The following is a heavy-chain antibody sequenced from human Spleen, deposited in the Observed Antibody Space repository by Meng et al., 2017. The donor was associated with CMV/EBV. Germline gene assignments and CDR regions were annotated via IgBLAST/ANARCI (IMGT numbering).Heavy chain of an antibody. J-gene: IGHJ4*02. CDR3: ARDRSGIVVVLDY. CDR1: GYTFSNEG. V-gene: IGHV1-18*01. Sequence: KASGYTFSNEGISWVRQAPGQGLEWMAWISAYSGGTNFAQNFQGRVTMTMDTSTSTAYMEARSLRSDDTAVYYCARDRSGIVVVLDYWGQGTLVTVSS. CDR2: ISAYSGGT. D-gene: IGHD3-22*01.